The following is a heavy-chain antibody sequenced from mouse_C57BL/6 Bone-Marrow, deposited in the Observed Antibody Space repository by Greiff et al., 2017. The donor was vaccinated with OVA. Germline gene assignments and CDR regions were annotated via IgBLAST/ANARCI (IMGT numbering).Heavy chain of an antibody. CDR3: ASEDYYGSSPLWYFDV. Sequence: VQRVESGPGLVAPSQSLSITCTVSGFSLTSYGVDWVRQSPGKGLEWLGVIWGVGSTNYNSALKSRLSISKDNSKSQVFLKMNSLQTDDTAMYYCASEDYYGSSPLWYFDVWGTGTTVTVSS. D-gene: IGHD1-1*01. CDR1: GFSLTSYG. V-gene: IGHV2-6*01. J-gene: IGHJ1*03. CDR2: IWGVGST.